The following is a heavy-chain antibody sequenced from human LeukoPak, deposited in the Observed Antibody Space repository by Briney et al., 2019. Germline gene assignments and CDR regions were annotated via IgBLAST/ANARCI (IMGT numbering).Heavy chain of an antibody. D-gene: IGHD4-17*01. V-gene: IGHV1-18*01. CDR3: AKTTVTSEDYYYYYMDV. J-gene: IGHJ6*03. CDR1: GFTFTSYG. Sequence: GASVKVSCKASGFTFTSYGISWVRQAPGKGLEWLGLIITYNGNTKYAQKLQGRVTMTTDTSTNTAYMELRSLRSDDTAVYYCAKTTVTSEDYYYYYMDVWGKGTTVTVSS. CDR2: IITYNGNT.